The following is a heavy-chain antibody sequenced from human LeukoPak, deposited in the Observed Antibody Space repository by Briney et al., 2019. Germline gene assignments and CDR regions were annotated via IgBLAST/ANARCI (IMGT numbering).Heavy chain of an antibody. Sequence: SETLFLTCTVSGGSISSYYWSWIRQPPGKGLEWIGYIYYSGSINYNPSLKSRVTISVDTSKNQFSLKLSSVTAADTAVYYCARGGNSYDRWFDPWGQGTLVTVSS. D-gene: IGHD5-18*01. CDR1: GGSISSYY. J-gene: IGHJ5*02. CDR2: IYYSGSI. V-gene: IGHV4-59*01. CDR3: ARGGNSYDRWFDP.